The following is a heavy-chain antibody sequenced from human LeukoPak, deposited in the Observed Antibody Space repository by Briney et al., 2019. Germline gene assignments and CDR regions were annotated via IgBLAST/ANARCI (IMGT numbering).Heavy chain of an antibody. D-gene: IGHD3-22*01. CDR2: IYYSGST. CDR3: AGFYDSSAYYGAFDI. J-gene: IGHJ3*02. CDR1: GGSISSYY. Sequence: PETLSLTCTVSGGSISSYYWNWIRQPPGKGLEWIGSIYYSGSTNYNPSLKSRVTMSVDTSKNQFSLKLSSVTAADTAVYYCAGFYDSSAYYGAFDIWGQGTMVTVSS. V-gene: IGHV4-59*01.